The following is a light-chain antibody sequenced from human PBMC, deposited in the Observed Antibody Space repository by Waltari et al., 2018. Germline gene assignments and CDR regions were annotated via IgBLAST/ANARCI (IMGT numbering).Light chain of an antibody. Sequence: QTVVTQEPSLSVSPGGTVTLTCALSSGSVSSTSYPTWYQQTPGQPPRTLVYKGISRSSGVPDRFSGSIVGNTAALTITGAQADDESEYYCSMYMGSGVWVFGGGTKLTVL. CDR2: KGI. V-gene: IGLV8-61*01. CDR1: SGSVSSTSY. J-gene: IGLJ3*02. CDR3: SMYMGSGVWV.